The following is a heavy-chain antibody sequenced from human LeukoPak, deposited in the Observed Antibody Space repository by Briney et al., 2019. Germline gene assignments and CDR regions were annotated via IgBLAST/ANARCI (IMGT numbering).Heavy chain of an antibody. D-gene: IGHD1-26*01. J-gene: IGHJ1*01. CDR3: AADGGRVGATTSFEYFQH. Sequence: SVKVSCKASGFTFTSSAMQWVRQARGQHLEWIGWIVVGSGNTNYAQKFQERVTITRDMSTSTAYMELSSLRSEDTAVYYCAADGGRVGATTSFEYFQHWGQGTLVTVSS. V-gene: IGHV1-58*02. CDR1: GFTFTSSA. CDR2: IVVGSGNT.